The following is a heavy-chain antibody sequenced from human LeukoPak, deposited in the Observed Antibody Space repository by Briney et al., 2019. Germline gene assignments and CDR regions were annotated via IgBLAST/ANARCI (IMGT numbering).Heavy chain of an antibody. CDR1: GGSFSGYY. CDR2: IDHSGST. J-gene: IGHJ5*02. CDR3: ARGGYAGIAAAVREGWFDP. D-gene: IGHD6-13*01. V-gene: IGHV4-34*01. Sequence: ASETLSLTCAVYGGSFSGYYWSWIRQPPGKGLEWIGEIDHSGSTNYNPSLKSRVTISVDTSKNQFSLKLSSVTAADTAVYYCARGGYAGIAAAVREGWFDPWGQGTLVTVSS.